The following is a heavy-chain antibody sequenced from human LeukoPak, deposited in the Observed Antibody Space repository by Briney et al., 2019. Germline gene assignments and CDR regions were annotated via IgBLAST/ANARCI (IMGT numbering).Heavy chain of an antibody. CDR2: IRYDGSNK. Sequence: PGGSLRLSCAASGFTFRSYGMHWVRQAPGKGLEWVAFIRYDGSNKYYADSVKGRFTISRDNSKNTLYLQMNSLRAEDTAVYYCAKDFDPVAAARGTFDYWGQGTLVTVSS. V-gene: IGHV3-30*02. CDR3: AKDFDPVAAARGTFDY. CDR1: GFTFRSYG. J-gene: IGHJ4*02. D-gene: IGHD6-13*01.